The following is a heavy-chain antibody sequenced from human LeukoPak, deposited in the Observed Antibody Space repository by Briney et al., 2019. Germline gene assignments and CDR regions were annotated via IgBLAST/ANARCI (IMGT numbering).Heavy chain of an antibody. V-gene: IGHV1-46*01. CDR2: INPSGGST. CDR3: ARYRHYCSSTSCPEGDAFDI. CDR1: GYTFTSYY. J-gene: IGHJ3*02. Sequence: ASVKVSCKASGYTFTSYYMHWVRQAPGQGLEWMGIINPSGGSTGYAQKFQGRVTMTRNTSISTAYMELSSLRSEDTAVYYCARYRHYCSSTSCPEGDAFDIWGQGTMVTVSS. D-gene: IGHD2-2*01.